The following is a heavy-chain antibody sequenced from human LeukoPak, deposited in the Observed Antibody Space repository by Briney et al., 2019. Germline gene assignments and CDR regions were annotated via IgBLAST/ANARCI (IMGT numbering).Heavy chain of an antibody. Sequence: SETLSLTCTVSGGSISSSSYYWGWIRQPPGKGLEWIGSIYYSGSTYYNPSPKSRVTISVDTSKNQFSLKLSSETAADTAVYYCARHGIVVVMYFDYWGQGTLVTVSS. CDR3: ARHGIVVVMYFDY. J-gene: IGHJ4*02. V-gene: IGHV4-39*01. CDR2: IYYSGST. D-gene: IGHD3-22*01. CDR1: GGSISSSSYY.